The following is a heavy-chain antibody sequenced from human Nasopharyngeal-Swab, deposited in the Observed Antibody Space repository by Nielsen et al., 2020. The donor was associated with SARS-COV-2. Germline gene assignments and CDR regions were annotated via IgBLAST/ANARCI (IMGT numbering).Heavy chain of an antibody. V-gene: IGHV2-5*02. D-gene: IGHD6-19*01. CDR3: VHSTGWRLDY. CDR2: LYWDGDN. CDR1: GFSLSTSKVG. Sequence: SGPTLVKPSQTLTLTCTFSGFSLSTSKVGVSWVRQLPGKALEWLALLYWDGDNRYNPSLKNRITITRDTSKNQVVLTMTNMDPVDTATYYCVHSTGWRLDYWGQGTLVTVSS. J-gene: IGHJ4*02.